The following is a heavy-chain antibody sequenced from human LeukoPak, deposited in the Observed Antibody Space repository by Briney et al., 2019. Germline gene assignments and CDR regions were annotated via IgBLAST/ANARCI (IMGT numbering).Heavy chain of an antibody. CDR3: ARDQYTYHYDSSGRPRVDY. D-gene: IGHD3-22*01. CDR2: ISSSSSTI. Sequence: GGSLRLSCAASGFTFSIYSMNWVRQAPGKGLEWVSYISSSSSTIYYADSVKGRFTISRDNAKNSLYLQMNSLRAEDTAVYYCARDQYTYHYDSSGRPRVDYWGQGTLVTVSS. CDR1: GFTFSIYS. V-gene: IGHV3-48*01. J-gene: IGHJ4*02.